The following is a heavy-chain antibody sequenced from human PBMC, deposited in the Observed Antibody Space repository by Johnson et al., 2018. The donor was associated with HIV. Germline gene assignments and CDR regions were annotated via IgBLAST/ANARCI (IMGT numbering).Heavy chain of an antibody. Sequence: QVQLLESGGGVVQPGRSLRLSCAASGFTFSSYAMHWVRQAPAKGLEWVAVISYDGSDKYYAASVTGGENRSRDRSKNTLYLQMNTLRADDTAVYYCARDGQERDDAFDIWGQGTMVTVSS. CDR2: ISYDGSDK. CDR1: GFTFSSYA. V-gene: IGHV3-30*04. J-gene: IGHJ3*02. D-gene: IGHD5-24*01. CDR3: ARDGQERDDAFDI.